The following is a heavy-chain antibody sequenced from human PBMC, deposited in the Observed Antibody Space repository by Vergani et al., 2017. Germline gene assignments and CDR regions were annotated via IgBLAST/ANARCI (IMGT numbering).Heavy chain of an antibody. CDR1: GFTVSSNY. J-gene: IGHJ4*02. Sequence: EVQLVESGGGLVQPGGSLRLSCAASGFTVSSNYMSWVRQAPGKGLEWVSVIYSGGSTYYADSVKGRFTISRHNSKNTLYLQMNSLRAEDTAVYYCAKSPTGPVAATPIAYWGQGTLVTVSS. V-gene: IGHV3-53*04. CDR3: AKSPTGPVAATPIAY. CDR2: IYSGGST. D-gene: IGHD2-15*01.